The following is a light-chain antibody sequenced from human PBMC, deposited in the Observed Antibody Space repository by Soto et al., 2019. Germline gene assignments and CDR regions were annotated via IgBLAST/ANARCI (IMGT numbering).Light chain of an antibody. CDR2: NVN. J-gene: IGLJ2*01. V-gene: IGLV2-11*01. CDR1: SSDVGSYDY. CDR3: QSYDSSLIGLI. Sequence: QSALIQPPSVSGSPGQSVTISCTGTSSDVGSYDYVSWYQQHPGTVPKPMIYNVNTRPSGVPDRFSGSKSGNTASMTISGLQAEDEADYYCQSYDSSLIGLIFDLGTKLTVL.